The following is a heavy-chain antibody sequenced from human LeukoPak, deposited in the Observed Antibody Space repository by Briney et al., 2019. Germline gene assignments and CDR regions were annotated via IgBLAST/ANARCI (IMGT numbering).Heavy chain of an antibody. CDR2: ISYDGSNK. V-gene: IGHV3-30*18. J-gene: IGHJ4*02. CDR1: GFTFSTYA. CDR3: AKDHGVAAAGTLGYFDY. D-gene: IGHD6-13*01. Sequence: GGSLRLSCAASGFTFSTYAMHWVRQAPSKGLEWVAIISYDGSNKYYADSVKGRFTISRDNSKNTLYLQMNSLRAEDTAVYYCAKDHGVAAAGTLGYFDYWGQGTLVTASS.